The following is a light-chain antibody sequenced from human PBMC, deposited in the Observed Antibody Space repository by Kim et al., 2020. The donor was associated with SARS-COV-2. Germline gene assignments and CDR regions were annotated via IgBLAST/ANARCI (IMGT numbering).Light chain of an antibody. CDR3: QQYNNFRT. J-gene: IGKJ1*01. CDR1: HSVSTN. Sequence: FGSPGESATRTCRASHSVSTNLVWYQQRPGQAPRLLIDDASTRATGIPARFSGSGSGTEFTITISSLQSEDFAVYYCQQYNNFRTFGQGTKVDIK. CDR2: DAS. V-gene: IGKV3-15*01.